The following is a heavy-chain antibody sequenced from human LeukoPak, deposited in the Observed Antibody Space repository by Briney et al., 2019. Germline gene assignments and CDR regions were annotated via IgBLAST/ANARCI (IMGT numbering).Heavy chain of an antibody. D-gene: IGHD3-16*01. Sequence: GGSLRLSCEASGFIFSKAWMAWVRQAPGKGLEWVGHIKTEAEDGTTDYAAPVKGRFTISRDDAKSTLYLQMNSLNTEDTAVYFCTSALNLVLGELLGYWGQGTLVTVSS. CDR3: TSALNLVLGELLGY. V-gene: IGHV3-15*01. CDR2: IKTEAEDGTT. J-gene: IGHJ4*02. CDR1: GFIFSKAW.